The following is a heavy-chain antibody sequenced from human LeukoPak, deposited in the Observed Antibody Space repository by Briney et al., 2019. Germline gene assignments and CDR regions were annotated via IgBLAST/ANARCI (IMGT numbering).Heavy chain of an antibody. CDR3: ARSGAVGEYSMDV. D-gene: IGHD3-10*01. CDR2: IKQDGSEK. V-gene: IGHV3-7*01. J-gene: IGHJ6*03. CDR1: GFTFSSYW. Sequence: GGSLRLSCAASGFTFSSYWMSWVRQAPEKGLEWVANIKQDGSEKYYVDSVKGRFTISRENAKNSLYLQMNSLRAGDTAVYYCARSGAVGEYSMDVWGKGTTVTISS.